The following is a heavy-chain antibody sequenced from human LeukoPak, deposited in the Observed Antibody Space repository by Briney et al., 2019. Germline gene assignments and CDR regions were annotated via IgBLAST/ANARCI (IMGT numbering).Heavy chain of an antibody. CDR2: IYHSGST. V-gene: IGHV4-30-2*01. CDR3: ARDHKGVGATPLGY. J-gene: IGHJ4*02. CDR1: GGSISSGGYY. D-gene: IGHD1-26*01. Sequence: SGTLCLTCTVSGGSISSGGYYWCWIRQPPGKGLEWIGYIYHSGSTYYNPSLKSRVTISVDRSKNQFSLKLSSVTAADTAVYYCARDHKGVGATPLGYWGQGTLVTVSS.